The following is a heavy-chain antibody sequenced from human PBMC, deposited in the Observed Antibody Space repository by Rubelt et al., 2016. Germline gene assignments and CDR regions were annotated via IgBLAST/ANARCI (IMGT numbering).Heavy chain of an antibody. J-gene: IGHJ4*02. V-gene: IGHV6-1*01. CDR2: TYYRSKWYR. D-gene: IGHD1-26*01. CDR1: GDSVSSKSAA. Sequence: QVQLWQSGPGLVKPSETLSLTCGISGDSVSSKSAAWNWIRKSPSGGLEWLGRTYYRSKWYREYALSVKSRIIINPDTSNNQFTLQLNVVIPEDTAVYYCARSTADIDYWGQGVLVTVSS. CDR3: ARSTADIDY.